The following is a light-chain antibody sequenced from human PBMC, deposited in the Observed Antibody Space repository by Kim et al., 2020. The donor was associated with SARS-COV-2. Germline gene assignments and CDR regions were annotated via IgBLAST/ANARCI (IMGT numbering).Light chain of an antibody. CDR3: QVWDSSSDHWV. V-gene: IGLV3-21*04. Sequence: APRKTARITCGGNNIGSKSVHWYQQKPGQAPVLVIYYDSHRPSGIPERFSGSNSGNTATLTISRVEAGDEADYYCQVWDSSSDHWVFGGGTQLTVL. CDR1: NIGSKS. CDR2: YDS. J-gene: IGLJ3*02.